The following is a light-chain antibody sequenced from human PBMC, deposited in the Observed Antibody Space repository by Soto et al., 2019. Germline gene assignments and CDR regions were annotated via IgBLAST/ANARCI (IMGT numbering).Light chain of an antibody. V-gene: IGLV1-40*01. CDR1: SSNIGADYH. CDR2: GNT. CDR3: GSWDSSLSAYV. J-gene: IGLJ1*01. Sequence: VLTQPPSVSGAPGQRVTIFCTWSSSNIGADYHVHWYQQLPGTAPRLLIYGNTNRPSGIPDRFSGSKSGTSATLGITGFQTGDEADYYCGSWDSSLSAYVFGTGTKVTVL.